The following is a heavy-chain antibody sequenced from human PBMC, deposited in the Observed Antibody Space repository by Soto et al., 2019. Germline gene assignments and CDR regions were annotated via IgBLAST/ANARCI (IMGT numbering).Heavy chain of an antibody. J-gene: IGHJ4*02. V-gene: IGHV2-70*04. CDR1: GFSLSTSGMR. Sequence: GSGPTLVNPTQTLTLTCTFSGFSLSTSGMRVSWIRQPPGKALEWLARIDWDDDKFYSTSLKTRLTISKDTSKNQVVLTMTNMDPVDTATYYCARQTYYYDGSGSQIITYFDYWGQGTLVTVSS. CDR2: IDWDDDK. D-gene: IGHD3-22*01. CDR3: ARQTYYYDGSGSQIITYFDY.